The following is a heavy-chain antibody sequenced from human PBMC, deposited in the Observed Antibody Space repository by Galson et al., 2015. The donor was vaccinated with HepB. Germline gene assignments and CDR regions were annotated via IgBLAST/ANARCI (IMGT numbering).Heavy chain of an antibody. V-gene: IGHV3-33*01. CDR1: GLTFSSYG. J-gene: IGHJ5*02. CDR3: ARSYFDFWSGYVLWFDP. D-gene: IGHD3-3*01. CDR2: IWYDGSNK. Sequence: SLRLSCAASGLTFSSYGMHWVRQAPGKGLEWVAVIWYDGSNKYYADSVKGRFSIFRDNSKNTLYLQMNGLRTEDSAVYYCARSYFDFWSGYVLWFDPWGQGTLVTVSS.